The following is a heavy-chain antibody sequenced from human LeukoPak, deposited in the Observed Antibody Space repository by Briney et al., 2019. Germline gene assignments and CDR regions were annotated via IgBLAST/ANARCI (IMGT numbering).Heavy chain of an antibody. CDR2: IKPDGSEK. CDR1: GFSFSTYW. V-gene: IGHV3-7*05. D-gene: IGHD3-22*01. J-gene: IGHJ4*02. Sequence: GGSLRLSCAASGFSFSTYWMSWVRQAPGKGLEWVANIKPDGSEKYYVASVKGRFTISRDNAKNSLYLQMNSLRAEDTAVYYCARIYDSSGCIDFWGQGTLVTVPS. CDR3: ARIYDSSGCIDF.